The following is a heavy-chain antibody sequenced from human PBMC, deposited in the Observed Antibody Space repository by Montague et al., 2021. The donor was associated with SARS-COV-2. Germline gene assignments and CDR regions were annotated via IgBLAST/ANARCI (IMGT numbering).Heavy chain of an antibody. CDR1: GGSFSGYY. CDR3: ARGVRQLGVRYYYYIDV. V-gene: IGHV4-34*01. J-gene: IGHJ6*03. D-gene: IGHD6-6*01. Sequence: SETLSLTCAVYGGSFSGYYWSWIRQPPGKGLEWIGEINHSGSTNYNPSLKSRVTISMDTSKNQFSLKLSSVTAADTAVYYCARGVRQLGVRYYYYIDVWDKGTTVTVPS. CDR2: INHSGST.